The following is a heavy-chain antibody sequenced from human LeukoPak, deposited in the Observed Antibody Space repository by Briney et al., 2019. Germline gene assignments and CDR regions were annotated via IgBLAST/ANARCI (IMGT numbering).Heavy chain of an antibody. CDR2: ISPDGREK. D-gene: IGHD4-11*01. Sequence: GGSLRLSCAASGFTFNNYWMNWVRQAPGKGLEWVANISPDGREKKYVDSLKGRFTISGDNAKNSVFLQMNSLTAEDTAVYFWARPTDEFRLDLWGQGTLVTVSS. CDR1: GFTFNNYW. V-gene: IGHV3-7*01. J-gene: IGHJ5*02. CDR3: ARPTDEFRLDL.